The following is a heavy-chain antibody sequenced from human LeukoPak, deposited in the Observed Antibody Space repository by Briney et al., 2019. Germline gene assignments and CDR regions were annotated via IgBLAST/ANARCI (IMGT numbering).Heavy chain of an antibody. CDR1: GFIFNTYV. CDR3: AKAGGTYYPDHFDP. Sequence: GGSLRLSCAASGFIFNTYVMHWVRQAPGKGLEWVTFIRYDGSHKYYADSVKGRFTISRDNSNNTLYMQMDSLRIEDTAVYYCAKAGGTYYPDHFDPWGQGTLVTVSS. D-gene: IGHD3-10*01. CDR2: IRYDGSHK. J-gene: IGHJ5*02. V-gene: IGHV3-30*02.